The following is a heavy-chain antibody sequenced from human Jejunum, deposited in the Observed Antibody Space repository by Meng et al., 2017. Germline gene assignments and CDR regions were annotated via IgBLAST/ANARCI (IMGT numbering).Heavy chain of an antibody. CDR2: NFDNGRT. CDR3: ARDNWGSIDY. CDR1: GGFASSGSYY. D-gene: IGHD7-27*01. J-gene: IGHJ4*02. Sequence: QGTLQESGPGLVRPSETLSLTCTVSGGFASSGSYYWTWVRQSPGKGLEWIGYNFDNGRTNYNPSLKSRVTMSVDTSRNQFSLKLSSVTAADTAVYYCARDNWGSIDYWGQGVLVTVSS. V-gene: IGHV4-61*01.